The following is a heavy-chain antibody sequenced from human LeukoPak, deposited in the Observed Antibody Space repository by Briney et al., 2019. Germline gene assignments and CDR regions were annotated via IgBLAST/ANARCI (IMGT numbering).Heavy chain of an antibody. CDR3: ANLRFLEWLSHYYYMDV. CDR1: GSTFSSYA. D-gene: IGHD3-3*01. Sequence: GGSLRLSCAASGSTFSSYAMSWVRQAPGKGLEWVSANSGSGGSTYYADSVKGRFTISRDNSKNTLYLQMNSLRAEDTAVYYCANLRFLEWLSHYYYMDVWGKGTTVTVSS. V-gene: IGHV3-23*01. J-gene: IGHJ6*03. CDR2: NSGSGGST.